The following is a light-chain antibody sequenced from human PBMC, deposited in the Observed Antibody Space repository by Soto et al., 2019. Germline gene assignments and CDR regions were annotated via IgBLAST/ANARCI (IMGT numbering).Light chain of an antibody. CDR2: EVS. CDR3: SSFKGTNSFV. Sequence: QSALTQPPSASGSPGQSVTIPCTGTYRDIGAYNYVSLYQQRPGEAPKLIIYEVSKPPSGHPDRIFAPKSGNTAYLTVSGPQADDEANYYCSSFKGTNSFVFGTGTKVTVL. CDR1: YRDIGAYNY. J-gene: IGLJ1*01. V-gene: IGLV2-8*01.